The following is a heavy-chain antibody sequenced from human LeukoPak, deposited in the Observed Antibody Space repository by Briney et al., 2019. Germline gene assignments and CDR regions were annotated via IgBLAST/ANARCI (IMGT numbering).Heavy chain of an antibody. D-gene: IGHD2-15*01. CDR2: INWNGRSI. CDR3: AREGYCSGGSCFPPYFDY. CDR1: RFTFDEYG. Sequence: GGSLRLSCAASRFTFDEYGMSWVRQTAGKGLEWVSGINWNGRSIGYADSVKGRFTVSRDNAKSSLYLQMNSLRAEDTAVYYCAREGYCSGGSCFPPYFDYWGQGTLVTVSS. V-gene: IGHV3-20*04. J-gene: IGHJ4*02.